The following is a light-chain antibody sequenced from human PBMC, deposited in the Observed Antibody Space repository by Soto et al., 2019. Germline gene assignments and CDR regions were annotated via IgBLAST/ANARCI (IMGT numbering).Light chain of an antibody. CDR1: SSNIENNF. CDR2: TNN. V-gene: IGLV1-47*01. CDR3: AAWDDRLRGGV. Sequence: QSVLTQPPSASGTPGQRVTISCSGGSSNIENNFVFWYQHFPGTAPKLLIYTNNQRPSGVSDRFSDFKSGTSASLAISGLRSEDEATYYCAAWDDRLRGGVIGGGTKLTVL. J-gene: IGLJ3*02.